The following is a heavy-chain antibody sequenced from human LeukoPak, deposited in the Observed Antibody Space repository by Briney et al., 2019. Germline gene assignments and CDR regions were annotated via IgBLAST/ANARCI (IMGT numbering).Heavy chain of an antibody. D-gene: IGHD6-13*01. J-gene: IGHJ4*02. CDR1: GFTFSSYS. V-gene: IGHV3-21*01. Sequence: PGGSLRLSCAASGFTFSSYSMNWVRQAPGKGLEWVSSISSSSSYIYYADSVKGRFTISRDNAKNSLYLQMNSLRAEDTAVYYCASAVPGYSSSPFDWGQGTLVTVS. CDR3: ASAVPGYSSSPFD. CDR2: ISSSSSYI.